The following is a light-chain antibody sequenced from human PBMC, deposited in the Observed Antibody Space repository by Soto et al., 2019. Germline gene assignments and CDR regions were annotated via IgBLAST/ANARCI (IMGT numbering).Light chain of an antibody. CDR3: QQYDTFWT. J-gene: IGKJ1*01. Sequence: DIQMTQSPSTLSASVGDRGTITCRASQSISTWLAWYQQKPGKAPKLLIYDVSSLESGVPSRFSGSGSGTEFTLTISSLQPDGLATYYCQQYDTFWTFGQGTKVDIK. V-gene: IGKV1-5*01. CDR2: DVS. CDR1: QSISTW.